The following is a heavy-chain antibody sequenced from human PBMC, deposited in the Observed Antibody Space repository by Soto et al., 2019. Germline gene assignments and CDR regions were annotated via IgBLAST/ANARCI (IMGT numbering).Heavy chain of an antibody. J-gene: IGHJ4*02. CDR3: ARQGCSGTTCHDFDS. Sequence: PSETLSLTCTVSGGSVSNGAYFWNWIRQPPGKGLEWIGYIYFSGTTYYNPSLKSRLKISVDTAKNQFSLQLSSVTAADTAVYYCARQGCSGTTCHDFDSWGQGTLVTVSS. D-gene: IGHD2-2*01. V-gene: IGHV4-30-4*01. CDR2: IYFSGTT. CDR1: GGSVSNGAYF.